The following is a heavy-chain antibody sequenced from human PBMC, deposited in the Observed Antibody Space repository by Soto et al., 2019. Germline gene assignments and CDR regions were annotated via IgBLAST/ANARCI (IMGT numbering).Heavy chain of an antibody. J-gene: IGHJ4*02. CDR1: GYSFAVYW. Sequence: GESVNMSFKGSGYSFAVYWMGWVRQMPCKGLEWMGIIYPGGSDTRYSPSFQGQVTISADKSISTAYLQWSSLKASDTAMYYCARHDFCGGDCYAIDYWGQGTLVTVSS. CDR3: ARHDFCGGDCYAIDY. V-gene: IGHV5-51*01. D-gene: IGHD2-21*02. CDR2: IYPGGSDT.